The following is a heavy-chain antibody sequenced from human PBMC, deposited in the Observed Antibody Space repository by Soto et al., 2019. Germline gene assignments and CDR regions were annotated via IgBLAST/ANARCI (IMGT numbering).Heavy chain of an antibody. CDR3: ARDFWSRDSSGWYSCYYYYYMDV. V-gene: IGHV4-4*02. J-gene: IGHJ6*03. CDR2: IYHSGST. D-gene: IGHD6-19*01. CDR1: SGSISSSNW. Sequence: SETLSLTCAVSSGSISSSNWWSWVRQPPGKGLEWIGEIYHSGSTNYNPSLKSRVTISVDKSKNQFSLKLSSVTAADTAVYYCARDFWSRDSSGWYSCYYYYYMDVWGKGTTVTVSS.